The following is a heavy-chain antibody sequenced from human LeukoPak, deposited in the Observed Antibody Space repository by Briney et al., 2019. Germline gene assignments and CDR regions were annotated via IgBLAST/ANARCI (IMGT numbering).Heavy chain of an antibody. Sequence: GGSLRLSCAASGFTFSSYGMHWVRQAPGKGLEWVAFIRYDGSNKYYADSVKGRFTISRDNSKNTLYLQMNSLRAEDRAVYYCAKDLGVLRFLEWFFGFDYWGQGTLVTVSS. V-gene: IGHV3-30*02. J-gene: IGHJ4*02. CDR2: IRYDGSNK. CDR1: GFTFSSYG. CDR3: AKDLGVLRFLEWFFGFDY. D-gene: IGHD3-3*01.